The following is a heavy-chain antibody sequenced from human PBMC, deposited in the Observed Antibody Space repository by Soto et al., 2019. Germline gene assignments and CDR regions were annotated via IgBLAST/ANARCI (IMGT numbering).Heavy chain of an antibody. D-gene: IGHD3-3*01. Sequence: SETLSLTCAVYGGSFSGYYWSCIRQPPGKGLEWIGEINHSGSSNYNPSLKIRVTISVDTSKNQFSLKLSSVTAADTAVYYCASGGYYDFWSGYSRIFDYWGQGTLVT. CDR1: GGSFSGYY. J-gene: IGHJ4*02. CDR2: INHSGSS. V-gene: IGHV4-34*01. CDR3: ASGGYYDFWSGYSRIFDY.